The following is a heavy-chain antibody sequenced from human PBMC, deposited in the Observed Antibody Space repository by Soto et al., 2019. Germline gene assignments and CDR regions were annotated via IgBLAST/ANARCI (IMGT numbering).Heavy chain of an antibody. CDR1: GGSISSYY. Sequence: SETLSLTCTVSGGSISSYYWSWIRQPAGKGLEWIGRIHTRGSTNYNPPLKSRVTMSVDTSKHQFSLKLSSVTAADTAVYYCARVPIYTPSYYYYGMDVWGQGTTVTVSS. CDR3: ARVPIYTPSYYYYGMDV. CDR2: IHTRGST. J-gene: IGHJ6*02. V-gene: IGHV4-4*07. D-gene: IGHD4-4*01.